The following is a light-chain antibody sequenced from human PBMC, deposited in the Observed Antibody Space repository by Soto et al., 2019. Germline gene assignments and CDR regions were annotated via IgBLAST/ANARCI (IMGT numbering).Light chain of an antibody. J-gene: IGKJ3*01. V-gene: IGKV3-15*01. CDR1: QSVSSN. CDR3: QQYNNWPPKGFT. CDR2: GAS. Sequence: EIVMTQSPATLSVSPGERATLSCRASQSVSSNLAWYQQKPGQAPRLLIYGASTSATGIPARLSGSGSGTEFTLTISSLQSEDFAVYYCQQYNNWPPKGFTFGPGTKVEIK.